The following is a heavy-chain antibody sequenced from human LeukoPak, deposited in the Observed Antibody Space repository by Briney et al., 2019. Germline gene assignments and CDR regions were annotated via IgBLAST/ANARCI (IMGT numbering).Heavy chain of an antibody. J-gene: IGHJ3*02. CDR2: INHSGST. CDR1: GGSFSGYY. V-gene: IGHV4-34*01. CDR3: ARVRYYYDSSGYYSFDAFDI. D-gene: IGHD3-22*01. Sequence: PSETLSLTCGVYGGSFSGYYWSWIRQPPGKGLEWIGEINHSGSTNYNPSLKSRVTISVDTSKNQFSLKLSSVTAADTAVYYCARVRYYYDSSGYYSFDAFDIWGQGTMVTVSS.